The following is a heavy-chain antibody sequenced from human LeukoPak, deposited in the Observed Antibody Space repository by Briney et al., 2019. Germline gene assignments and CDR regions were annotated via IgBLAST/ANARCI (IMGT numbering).Heavy chain of an antibody. Sequence: GASVKVSCKASGYTFTSFGISWVRQAPGQGPEWMGWISAYNGNTNYAQKFQGRVTMTTHTSTSTAYMELRSLRSDDTAVYHCARGSETRGYSYGSPYYYYMDVWGKGTTVTVSS. CDR1: GYTFTSFG. D-gene: IGHD5-18*01. CDR3: ARGSETRGYSYGSPYYYYMDV. J-gene: IGHJ6*03. CDR2: ISAYNGNT. V-gene: IGHV1-18*01.